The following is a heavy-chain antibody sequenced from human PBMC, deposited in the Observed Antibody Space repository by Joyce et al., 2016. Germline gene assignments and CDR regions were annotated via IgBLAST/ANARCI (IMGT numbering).Heavy chain of an antibody. CDR1: GFTFSSYS. CDR2: LSSSSSYI. D-gene: IGHD2-8*01. V-gene: IGHV3-21*01. CDR3: ARSSYTNGIFDY. J-gene: IGHJ4*02. Sequence: EVQLVESGGGLVKPGGSLRLSCAASGFTFSSYSMSWVRQAPGKGLEWVSSLSSSSSYIKYTDSVKGRFTISRVNAKNSLYLQMNSLRVEDTAVYYCARSSYTNGIFDYWGQGTLVTVSS.